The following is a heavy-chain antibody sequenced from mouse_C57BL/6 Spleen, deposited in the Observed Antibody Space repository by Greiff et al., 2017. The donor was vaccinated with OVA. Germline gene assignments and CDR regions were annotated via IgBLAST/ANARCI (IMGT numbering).Heavy chain of an antibody. CDR3: ARSGFITTVSWYFDV. J-gene: IGHJ1*03. V-gene: IGHV1-18*01. D-gene: IGHD1-1*01. Sequence: EVKLMESGPELVKPGASVKIPCKASGYTFTDYNMDWVKQSHGKSLEWIGDINPNNGGTIYNQKFKGKATLTVDKSSSTAYMELRSLTSEDTAVYYCARSGFITTVSWYFDVWGTGTTVTVSS. CDR1: GYTFTDYN. CDR2: INPNNGGT.